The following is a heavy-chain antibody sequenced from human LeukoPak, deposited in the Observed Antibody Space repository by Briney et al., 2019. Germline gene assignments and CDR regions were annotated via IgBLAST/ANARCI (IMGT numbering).Heavy chain of an antibody. CDR3: ARDLITMIVGTYAFGI. Sequence: ASVKVSCKASGYTFTGYYMHWVRQAPGQGLEWMGRINPNSGGTNYAQKFQGRVTMTRDTSISTAYMELSRLRSDDTAVYYCARDLITMIVGTYAFGIWGQGTTVTVSS. V-gene: IGHV1-2*06. D-gene: IGHD3-22*01. CDR2: INPNSGGT. J-gene: IGHJ3*02. CDR1: GYTFTGYY.